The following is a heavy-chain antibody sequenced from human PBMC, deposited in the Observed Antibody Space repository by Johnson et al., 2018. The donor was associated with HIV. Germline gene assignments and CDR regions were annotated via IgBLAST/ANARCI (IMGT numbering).Heavy chain of an antibody. Sequence: MQLVESGGDVVRPGGSLRISCVASGFKLYEYDVSWVRQVPGKGLEWVSGINWSGGGTSYADSVKGRFTVSSDNAKNSLYLQMNSLRAEDTAVYYCARSRWADDAFDGWGQGTMVTVSS. V-gene: IGHV3-20*04. CDR2: INWSGGGT. J-gene: IGHJ3*01. CDR3: ARSRWADDAFDG. D-gene: IGHD1-26*01. CDR1: GFKLYEYD.